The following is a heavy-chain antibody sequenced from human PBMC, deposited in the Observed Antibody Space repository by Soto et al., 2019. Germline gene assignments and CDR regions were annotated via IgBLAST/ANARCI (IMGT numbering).Heavy chain of an antibody. J-gene: IGHJ4*02. V-gene: IGHV4-59*08. CDR3: ARLGSGSYLLDY. CDR2: IYYSGST. CDR1: GCITSYS. Sequence: GCITSYSWCCIKKTPGKGLEWIGYIYYSGSTNYNPSLKSRVTISVDTSKNQFSLKLSSVSAADMSVYYCARLGSGSYLLDYWGQGTLGSVPS. D-gene: IGHD3-10*01.